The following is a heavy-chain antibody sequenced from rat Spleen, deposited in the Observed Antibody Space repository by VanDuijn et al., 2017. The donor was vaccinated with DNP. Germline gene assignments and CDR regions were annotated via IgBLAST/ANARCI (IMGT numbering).Heavy chain of an antibody. Sequence: EVQLQESGPGLVKLSQSLSLTCSVTGYSITSNHKWTWIRTFPGNDLEWMGYINNEGNTNYNPSLKSRFSIPRDTSKNQFFLQVNSVRNEDTATYYCAIQLGVFDYWGQGVMVIDSS. D-gene: IGHD5-1*01. J-gene: IGHJ2*01. CDR1: GYSITSNHK. CDR3: AIQLGVFDY. CDR2: INNEGNT. V-gene: IGHV3-3*01.